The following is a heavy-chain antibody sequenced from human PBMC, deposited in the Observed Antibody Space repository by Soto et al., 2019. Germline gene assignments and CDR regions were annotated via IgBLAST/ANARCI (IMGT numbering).Heavy chain of an antibody. CDR2: IKSKTDGGTT. J-gene: IGHJ4*02. CDR3: TTEGIGDCSSTSCSDFDY. CDR1: GLTFSTAW. Sequence: EVQLVESGGGLVKPGGSLRLSCAASGLTFSTAWMNWVRQAPGKGLEWVGRIKSKTDGGTTDYAAPVKGRFTISRDDSKNTLYLQMNSLKTEDTAVYYCTTEGIGDCSSTSCSDFDYWGQGTLVTVSS. D-gene: IGHD2-2*01. V-gene: IGHV3-15*07.